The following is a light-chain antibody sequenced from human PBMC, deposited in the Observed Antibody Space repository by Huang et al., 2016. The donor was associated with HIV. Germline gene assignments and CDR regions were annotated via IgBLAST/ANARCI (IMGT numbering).Light chain of an antibody. J-gene: IGKJ4*01. CDR2: DAS. CDR3: QQRSNWPPLT. Sequence: EIVLTQSPATLSLSPGERATLSCRASQSVSSYLAWYQQKPGQAPRLLNYDASNRATGIPARFSGSGSGTDCTLTISSLEPEDFAVYYCQQRSNWPPLTFGGGTKVEIK. V-gene: IGKV3-11*01. CDR1: QSVSSY.